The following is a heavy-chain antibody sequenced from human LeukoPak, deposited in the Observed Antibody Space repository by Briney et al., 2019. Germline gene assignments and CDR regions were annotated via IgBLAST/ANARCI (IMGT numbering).Heavy chain of an antibody. J-gene: IGHJ5*02. CDR1: GGSFSGYY. Sequence: SETLSLTCAVYGGSFSGYYWSWIRQPPGKGLEWIGEINHSGSTNYNPSLKSRVTISVDTSKNQFSLKLSSVTAADTAVYYCARVFPREYYYDSSGYLSRPHWFDPWGQGTLVTVSS. V-gene: IGHV4-34*01. CDR2: INHSGST. CDR3: ARVFPREYYYDSSGYLSRPHWFDP. D-gene: IGHD3-22*01.